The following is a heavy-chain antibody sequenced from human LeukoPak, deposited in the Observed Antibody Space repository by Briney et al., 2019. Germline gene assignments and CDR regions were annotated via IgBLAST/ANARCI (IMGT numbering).Heavy chain of an antibody. CDR3: ARDRADYYGSGSYPNWFDP. CDR2: ISSSSSTI. V-gene: IGHV3-48*01. Sequence: SGGSLRLSCAASGFTFSSYSMNWVRQAPGKGLEWVSYISSSSSTIYYADSVKGRFTISRDNAKNSPYLQMNSLRAEDTAVYYCARDRADYYGSGSYPNWFDPWGQGTLVTVSS. D-gene: IGHD3-10*01. J-gene: IGHJ5*02. CDR1: GFTFSSYS.